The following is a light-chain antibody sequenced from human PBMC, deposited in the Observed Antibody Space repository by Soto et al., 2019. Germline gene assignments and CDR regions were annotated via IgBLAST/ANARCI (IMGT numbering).Light chain of an antibody. CDR1: QSVTITN. J-gene: IGKJ1*01. V-gene: IGKV3-20*01. CDR2: GAS. CDR3: QQYGSSPWT. Sequence: EMALTQSPGTLSLSPGERATLSCRATQSVTITNLAWYQQKPGQPPRLLIYGASSRATGIPDRFSGSGSGTDFTLTISRLEPEDLAGYYCQQYGSSPWTVGQGTKGEIK.